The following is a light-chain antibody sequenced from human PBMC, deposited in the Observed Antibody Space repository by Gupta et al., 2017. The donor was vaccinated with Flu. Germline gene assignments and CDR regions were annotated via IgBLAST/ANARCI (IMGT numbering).Light chain of an antibody. CDR3: QQYYSTPYT. V-gene: IGKV4-1*01. CDR2: WAS. J-gene: IGKJ2*01. CDR1: QNVLYSSNNKNY. Sequence: DTVMTQSPDPLAVSLGERATINCKSSQNVLYSSNNKNYLAWYQQKPGQPPKLLIYWASTRESGVPDRFSGRGSGTDFTLTIISLQAEDVAVYNCQQYYSTPYTFGQGTKLEIK.